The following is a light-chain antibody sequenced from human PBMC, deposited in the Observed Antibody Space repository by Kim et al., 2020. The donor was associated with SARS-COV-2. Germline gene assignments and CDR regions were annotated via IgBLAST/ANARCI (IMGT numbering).Light chain of an antibody. CDR1: QSVSIN. Sequence: EIVMTQSPVTLSVSPGERVTLSCMASQSVSINLAWYQQKPGQAPRLLIYGASTRATGIPARFSGSGSGTEFTLTISSLQSEDFAIYFCQQYNIWPTITFGQGTRLEIK. CDR3: QQYNIWPTIT. J-gene: IGKJ5*01. V-gene: IGKV3-15*01. CDR2: GAS.